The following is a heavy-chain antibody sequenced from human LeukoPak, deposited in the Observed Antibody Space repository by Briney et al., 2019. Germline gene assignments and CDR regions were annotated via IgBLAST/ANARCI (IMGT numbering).Heavy chain of an antibody. J-gene: IGHJ4*02. CDR3: ARSTGYYDSSKGY. Sequence: SETLSLTCTASGGSISSYYWSWIRQPAGKGLEWIGRIYTSGNTNYNPSLKSRVTISVDTSKNQFSLKLSSVTAADTAVYYCARSTGYYDSSKGYWGQGTLVTVSS. CDR2: IYTSGNT. V-gene: IGHV4-4*07. CDR1: GGSISSYY. D-gene: IGHD3-22*01.